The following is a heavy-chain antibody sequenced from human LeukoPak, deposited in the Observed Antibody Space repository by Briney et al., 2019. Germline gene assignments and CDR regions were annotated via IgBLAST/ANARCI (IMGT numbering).Heavy chain of an antibody. V-gene: IGHV3-20*04. J-gene: IGHJ6*03. CDR3: ARERGNYYYYMDV. D-gene: IGHD3-10*01. Sequence: PGGPLRLSCAASGFTFDDYGMSWVRQDPGKGLEWVSGINWNGGSKGYAVSVKGRFIISRDNAKNSPYLQMNSLRAEDTALYYCARERGNYYYYMDVWGKGATVTVSS. CDR2: INWNGGSK. CDR1: GFTFDDYG.